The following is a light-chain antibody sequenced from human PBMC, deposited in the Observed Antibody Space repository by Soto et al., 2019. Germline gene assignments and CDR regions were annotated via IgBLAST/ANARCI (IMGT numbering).Light chain of an antibody. CDR1: QSVSSY. V-gene: IGKV3-11*01. J-gene: IGKJ1*01. CDR2: DAS. Sequence: EIVLTQSPATLSLSPGERATLSCRASQSVSSYLAWYQQKPGQAPRLLIYDASNRATGIPARFSGSGSGTDFTLTFSSLEPEDFAVYYCQQRSNWPRTFGQGTKVDIK. CDR3: QQRSNWPRT.